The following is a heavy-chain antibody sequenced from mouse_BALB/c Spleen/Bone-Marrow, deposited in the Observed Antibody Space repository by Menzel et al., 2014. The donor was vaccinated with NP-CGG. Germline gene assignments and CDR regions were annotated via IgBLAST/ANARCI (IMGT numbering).Heavy chain of an antibody. J-gene: IGHJ2*01. Sequence: QVQLQQSGAELVKPGASVKLSCKASGYTFTSYWMHWVKQRPGQGLEWIGEINPSNGRTNCNEKFKSKATLTVDKSSSTAYMQLSSLTSEDSAVYYCARRGRYFDYWGQGTTLTVSS. CDR2: INPSNGRT. V-gene: IGHV1S81*02. CDR1: GYTFTSYW. CDR3: ARRGRYFDY.